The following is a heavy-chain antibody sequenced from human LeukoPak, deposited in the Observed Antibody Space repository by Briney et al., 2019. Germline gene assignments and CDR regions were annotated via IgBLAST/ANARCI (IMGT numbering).Heavy chain of an antibody. D-gene: IGHD1-26*01. CDR2: ISYDGSNK. CDR3: ARGPGAPGVDY. CDR1: GFTFGDYA. Sequence: PGRSLRLSCTASGFTFGDYAMHWVRQAPGKGLEWVAVISYDGSNKYYADSVKGRFTISRDNSKNTLYLQMNSLRAEDTAVYYCARGPGAPGVDYWGQGTLVTVSS. J-gene: IGHJ4*02. V-gene: IGHV3-30-3*01.